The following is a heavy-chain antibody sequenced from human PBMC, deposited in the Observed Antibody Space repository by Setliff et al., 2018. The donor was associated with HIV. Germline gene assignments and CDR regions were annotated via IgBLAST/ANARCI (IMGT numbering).Heavy chain of an antibody. CDR3: ARQPITIFGVVFKTNYYFMDV. D-gene: IGHD3-3*01. CDR2: IYYSGST. Sequence: SETLSLTCTVSGGSISSSSYYWGWIRQPPGKGLEWIGSIYYSGSTYYNPSLKSRVTISVDTSKNQFFLKLSSVTAADTAVYYCARQPITIFGVVFKTNYYFMDVWGKGTAVTVSS. J-gene: IGHJ6*03. CDR1: GGSISSSSYY. V-gene: IGHV4-39*07.